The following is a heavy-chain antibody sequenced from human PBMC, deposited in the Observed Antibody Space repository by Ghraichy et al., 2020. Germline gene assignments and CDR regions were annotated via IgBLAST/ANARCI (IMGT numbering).Heavy chain of an antibody. D-gene: IGHD4/OR15-4a*01. V-gene: IGHV3-74*01. CDR3: ATGGYGATGYSGY. CDR2: ISGDGSST. Sequence: GGSLRLSCAASGFTFSNYWMQWVRQAPGKGLVWVSRISGDGSSTSHADSVKGRFTISRDNAKNTLYLQMNSLTADDTAVYYFATGGYGATGYSGYWGQGTLVTVSS. J-gene: IGHJ4*02. CDR1: GFTFSNYW.